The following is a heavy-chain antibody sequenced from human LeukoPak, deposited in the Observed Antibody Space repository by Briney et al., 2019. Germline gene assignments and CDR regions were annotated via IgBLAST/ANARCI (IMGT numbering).Heavy chain of an antibody. CDR2: IYWDDDK. D-gene: IGHD3-10*01. Sequence: SGPTLVKHTQTLTLTCTFSGFSLSTSGVGVGWIRQPPGKALEWLALIYWDDDKRYSPSLKSRLTITKDTSKNQVVLTMTNMDPVDTATYYCAHTLYYYGLGSVNYFDYWGQGTLVTVSS. V-gene: IGHV2-5*02. CDR3: AHTLYYYGLGSVNYFDY. J-gene: IGHJ4*02. CDR1: GFSLSTSGVG.